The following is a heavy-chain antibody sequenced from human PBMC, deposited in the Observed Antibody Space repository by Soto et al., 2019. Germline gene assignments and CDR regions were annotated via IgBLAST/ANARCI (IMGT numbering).Heavy chain of an antibody. CDR3: ARPRNNNITYFYALDV. D-gene: IGHD3-16*01. Sequence: PSEAPSLTCTVSGASLSSSTYDWNWIRQPPGKALEWICYVYYTKSTTYITSLESRAIISLDTSKDQFLLTLTSVTAADTAVSYCARPRNNNITYFYALDVWGPGTTVTVSS. CDR1: GASLSSSTYD. CDR2: VYYTKST. V-gene: IGHV4-61*01. J-gene: IGHJ6*02.